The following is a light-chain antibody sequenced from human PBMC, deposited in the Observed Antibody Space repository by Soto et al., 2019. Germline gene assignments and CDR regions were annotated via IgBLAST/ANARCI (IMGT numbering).Light chain of an antibody. CDR1: SSDVGSYNR. CDR3: NSYTSSSTYV. J-gene: IGLJ1*01. CDR2: EVS. Sequence: QSALTQPPSVSGSPGQSVTISCTGTSSDVGSYNRVSWYQQPPATAPKLMIYEVSNRPSGVPDRFSGSKSGNTASLTISGLQAEDEADYYCNSYTSSSTYVFGTGT. V-gene: IGLV2-18*02.